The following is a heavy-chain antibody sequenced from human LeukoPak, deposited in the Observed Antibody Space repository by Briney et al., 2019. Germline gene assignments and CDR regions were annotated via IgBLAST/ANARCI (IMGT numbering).Heavy chain of an antibody. D-gene: IGHD3-3*02. CDR2: ISSSSTYI. J-gene: IGHJ3*02. CDR3: ARDSNDAFDI. Sequence: GGSLRLSCAASGFTFSSYSMNWVRQAPGKGLEWVSSISSSSTYIYYADSVRGRFTISRGNAKNSLYLQMNSLRAEDTAVYYCARDSNDAFDIWGQGTMVTVSS. V-gene: IGHV3-21*01. CDR1: GFTFSSYS.